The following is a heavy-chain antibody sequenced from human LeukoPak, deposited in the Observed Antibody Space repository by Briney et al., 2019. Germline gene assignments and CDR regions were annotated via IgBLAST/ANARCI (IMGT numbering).Heavy chain of an antibody. V-gene: IGHV3-30*02. J-gene: IGHJ6*03. CDR1: GFTFSSYS. CDR2: IPYDGSNK. CDR3: AKKAVTANYYYYYMDV. D-gene: IGHD4-11*01. Sequence: PGGSLRPSCAASGFTFSSYSMHLGRQAPRKGLERVAFIPYDGSNKYYADSVKGRFTISRDNSKNTLYLQMNSLRAEDTAVYYCAKKAVTANYYYYYMDVWGKGTTVTVSS.